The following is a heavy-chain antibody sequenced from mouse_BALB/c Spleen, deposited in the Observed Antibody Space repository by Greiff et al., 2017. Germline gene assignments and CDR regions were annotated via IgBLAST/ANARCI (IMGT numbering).Heavy chain of an antibody. CDR1: GFTFSSYT. Sequence: DVHLVESGGGLVQPGGSLKLSCAASGFTFSSYTMSWVRQTPEKRLEWVAYISNGGGSTYYPDTVKGRFTISRDNAKNTLYLQMSSLKSEDTAMYYCARRGYDGYYYAMDYWGQGTSVTVSS. J-gene: IGHJ4*01. V-gene: IGHV5-12-2*01. CDR2: ISNGGGST. CDR3: ARRGYDGYYYAMDY. D-gene: IGHD2-14*01.